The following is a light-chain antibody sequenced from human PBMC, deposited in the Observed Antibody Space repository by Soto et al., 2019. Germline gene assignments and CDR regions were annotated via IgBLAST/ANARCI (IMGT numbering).Light chain of an antibody. CDR2: DVS. CDR3: NSYRRGGTYV. V-gene: IGLV2-14*03. J-gene: IGLJ1*01. CDR1: SSDVGGYNY. Sequence: QSALTQAASVSGSPGQSITISCTGTSSDVGGYNYVSWYQQYPGKAPKLMIYDVSSRPSVVSNRFSGSKSDNTASLTISGLQAEDEADYYCNSYRRGGTYVFGTGTKVTVL.